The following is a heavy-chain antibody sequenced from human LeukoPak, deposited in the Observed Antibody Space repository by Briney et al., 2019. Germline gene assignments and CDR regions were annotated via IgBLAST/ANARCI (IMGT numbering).Heavy chain of an antibody. CDR1: GGSMSSTKW. Sequence: PSGTLSLTCAVSGGSMSSTKWWSGLRPPPGKGLEWSGYIYYSGSTNYNPSLKSPVVILVDTSKNQFSLKLTTVTAADTAVYYFARGRTTMIRGTPNWSFDYWGQGILVTVSS. V-gene: IGHV4-4*02. D-gene: IGHD3-10*01. CDR2: IYYSGST. J-gene: IGHJ4*02. CDR3: ARGRTTMIRGTPNWSFDY.